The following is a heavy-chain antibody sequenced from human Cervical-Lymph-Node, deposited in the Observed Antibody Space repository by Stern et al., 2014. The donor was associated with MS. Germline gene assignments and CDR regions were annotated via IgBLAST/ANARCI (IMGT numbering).Heavy chain of an antibody. J-gene: IGHJ2*01. V-gene: IGHV4-31*03. CDR2: VYYSGSI. CDR1: GGSVSSGGYF. Sequence: VQLVQSGPGLVKPLQTLSLTCTVSGGSVSSGGYFWNWIRQHPGKGLEWIGHVYYSGSIAYNPSLKSRFTISVDTSKNQFSLRLRSVTAADTAVYYCARNPALWYFDLWGRGTLAAVSS. D-gene: IGHD3-3*02. CDR3: ARNPALWYFDL.